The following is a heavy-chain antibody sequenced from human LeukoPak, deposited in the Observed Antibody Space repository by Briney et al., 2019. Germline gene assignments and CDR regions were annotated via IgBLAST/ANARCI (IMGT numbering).Heavy chain of an antibody. Sequence: SETLSLTCTVSGGSISSSSYYWGWIRQPPGKGLEWIGSIYYSGSTSYNPSLKSRVTISVDTSKNQFSLKLSSVTAADPAVYYCARGQKGSYDFWSGYDNSNWFDPWGQGTLVTVSS. D-gene: IGHD3-3*01. CDR1: GGSISSSSYY. CDR2: IYYSGST. J-gene: IGHJ5*02. CDR3: ARGQKGSYDFWSGYDNSNWFDP. V-gene: IGHV4-39*07.